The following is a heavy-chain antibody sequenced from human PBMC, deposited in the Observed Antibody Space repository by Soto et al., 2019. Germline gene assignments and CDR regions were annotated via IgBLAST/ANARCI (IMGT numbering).Heavy chain of an antibody. D-gene: IGHD2-2*01. Sequence: GGSLRLSCAASGFTFSRYYMNWVRQAPGKGLEWVSSISTTSTYTHYAGSLKGRFTISRDNAKKLLYLQMDSLRAEDTAVYYCARDDGLSSTNVKAFDIWGQGTKVTVSS. CDR3: ARDDGLSSTNVKAFDI. V-gene: IGHV3-21*01. J-gene: IGHJ3*02. CDR2: ISTTSTYT. CDR1: GFTFSRYY.